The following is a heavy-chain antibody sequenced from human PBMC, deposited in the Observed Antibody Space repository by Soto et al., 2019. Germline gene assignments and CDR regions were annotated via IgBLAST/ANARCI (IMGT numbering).Heavy chain of an antibody. V-gene: IGHV4-31*03. CDR2: IYSNGDT. CDR1: SDSMNSGGYY. Sequence: SETLSLTCSVSSDSMNSGGYYWSWIRQHPGKGLEWIGYIYSNGDTYYNPSLKSRVTISVDTSKNQFSLNLTSVTGADTAVYYCARRGGSSSGYYYYAFDVCGQGTKVTVSS. J-gene: IGHJ6*02. D-gene: IGHD6-6*01. CDR3: ARRGGSSSGYYYYAFDV.